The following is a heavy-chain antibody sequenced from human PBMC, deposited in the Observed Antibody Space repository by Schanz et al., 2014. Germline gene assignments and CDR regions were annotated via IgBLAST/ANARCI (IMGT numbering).Heavy chain of an antibody. Sequence: QVQLVESGGGVVQPGRSLRLSCAASGFTFSGYGMHWVRQAPGKGLEWVAIISYDGRHKNYADSVKGRFTISRDNSKNTLHLQMNSLRVEDTAVYYCARDRWDWNNAFDIWGQGTMVTVSS. CDR3: ARDRWDWNNAFDI. CDR2: ISYDGRHK. CDR1: GFTFSGYG. J-gene: IGHJ3*02. V-gene: IGHV3-30*03. D-gene: IGHD1-1*01.